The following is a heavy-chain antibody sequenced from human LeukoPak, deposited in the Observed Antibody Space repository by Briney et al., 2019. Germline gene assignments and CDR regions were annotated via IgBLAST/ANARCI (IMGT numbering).Heavy chain of an antibody. Sequence: SETLSLTCTVSGGSISSYYWSWIRQPPGKGLEWIGYFSYSGNTNYNPSLKSRVTISVDTSKNQFSLRLSSVTAADTAVYYCARFYGGYSLIYYYYYMDVWGKGTTVTVSS. V-gene: IGHV4-59*01. CDR1: GGSISSYY. CDR2: FSYSGNT. J-gene: IGHJ6*03. CDR3: ARFYGGYSLIYYYYYMDV. D-gene: IGHD4-23*01.